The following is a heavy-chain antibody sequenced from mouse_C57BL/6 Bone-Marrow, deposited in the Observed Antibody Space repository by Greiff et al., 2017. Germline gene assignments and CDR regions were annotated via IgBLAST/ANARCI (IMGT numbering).Heavy chain of an antibody. J-gene: IGHJ3*01. Sequence: EVQLVESGGGLVKPGGSLKLSCAASGFTFSSYAMSWVRQTPEKRLEWVATISDGGSYTYYPDNVKGRFTISRDNAKNNLYLQMSHLKSEDTAMYYCADSKGAYWGQGTLVTVSA. CDR3: ADSKGAY. CDR1: GFTFSSYA. V-gene: IGHV5-4*01. CDR2: ISDGGSYT. D-gene: IGHD2-5*01.